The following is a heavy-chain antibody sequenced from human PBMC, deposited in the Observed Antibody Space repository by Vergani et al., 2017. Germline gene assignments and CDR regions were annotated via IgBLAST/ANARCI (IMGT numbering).Heavy chain of an antibody. CDR1: GGSFSGYY. CDR2: INHSGST. Sequence: QVQLQQWGAGLLKPSETLSLTCAVYGGSFSGYYWSWIRQPPGKGLEWIGEINHSGSTNYNPSLKSRVTISVDTSKNQFSLKLSSVTAADTAVYYCARHFSYDFWSGYYMGQDWFDPWGQGTLVTVSS. D-gene: IGHD3-3*01. J-gene: IGHJ5*02. V-gene: IGHV4-34*01. CDR3: ARHFSYDFWSGYYMGQDWFDP.